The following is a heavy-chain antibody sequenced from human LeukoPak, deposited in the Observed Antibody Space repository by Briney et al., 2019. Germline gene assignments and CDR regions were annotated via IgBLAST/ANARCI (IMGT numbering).Heavy chain of an antibody. CDR1: GYSISSGYY. J-gene: IGHJ4*02. CDR2: IYHSGST. CDR3: ARDRYYGSGSYYKY. V-gene: IGHV4-38-2*02. Sequence: SETLSLTCTVSGYSISSGYYWGWIRQPPGKGLEWIGSIYHSGSTYYNPSLKSRVIISVDTSKNQFSLKLSSVTAADTAVYYCARDRYYGSGSYYKYWGQGTLVTVSS. D-gene: IGHD3-10*01.